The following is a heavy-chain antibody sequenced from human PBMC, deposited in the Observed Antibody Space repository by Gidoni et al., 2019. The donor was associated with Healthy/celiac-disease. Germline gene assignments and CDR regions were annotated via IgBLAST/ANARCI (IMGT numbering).Heavy chain of an antibody. CDR2: IKSKTDGGTT. V-gene: IGHV3-15*01. J-gene: IGHJ2*01. D-gene: IGHD3-3*01. Sequence: EVQLVEAGGGLVKPGGSLRLSCAASGFTFSNAWMSWVRQAPGKGLEWVGRIKSKTDGGTTDYAAPVKGRFTISRDDSKNTLYLQMNSMKTEDTAVYYCTTAAILGVARPPQANIWGRGTLVTVSS. CDR1: GFTFSNAW. CDR3: TTAAILGVARPPQANI.